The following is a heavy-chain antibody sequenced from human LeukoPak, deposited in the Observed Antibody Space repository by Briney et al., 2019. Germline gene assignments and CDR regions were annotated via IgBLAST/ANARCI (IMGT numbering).Heavy chain of an antibody. CDR1: RFTFSNSH. Sequence: PGWSLRLSCAASRFTFSNSHMHWLRQAPAKGLVWVSRITSDGSSTNYADSAKGRFTLSRDNAKNTLFLQMSSLRAQDTAVYYCSGGGSITLAGYWGQGTLVTVSS. V-gene: IGHV3-74*01. CDR2: ITSDGSST. CDR3: SGGGSITLAGY. D-gene: IGHD3-10*01. J-gene: IGHJ4*02.